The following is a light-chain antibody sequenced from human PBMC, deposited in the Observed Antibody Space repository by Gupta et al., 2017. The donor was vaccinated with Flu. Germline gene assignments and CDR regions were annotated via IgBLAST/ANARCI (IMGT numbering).Light chain of an antibody. CDR2: DVS. Sequence: VSGSPGQSVTISCTGTSSDVGGYNYVSWYQQHPGKAPKLMIYDVSKRPSGVPDRFSGSKSGNTASLTISGLQAEDEADYYCCSYAGSYTFVVFGGGTKLTVL. CDR1: SSDVGGYNY. J-gene: IGLJ2*01. V-gene: IGLV2-11*01. CDR3: CSYAGSYTFVV.